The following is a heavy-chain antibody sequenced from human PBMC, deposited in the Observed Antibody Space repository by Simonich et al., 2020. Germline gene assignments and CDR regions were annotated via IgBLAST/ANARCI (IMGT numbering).Heavy chain of an antibody. CDR3: ATRNTMGSGSYYYYYYGMDV. Sequence: QVQRDQSGAEVKKPGAPGKVSCKVSGTTPTEYSWPWVRQVPGKGLRGRGGFDPEDGETIYAQKFQGRVTMTEDTSTDTAYMELSSLRSEDTAVYYCATRNTMGSGSYYYYYYGMDVWGQGTTVTVSS. D-gene: IGHD3-10*01. V-gene: IGHV1-24*01. J-gene: IGHJ6*02. CDR2: FDPEDGET. CDR1: GTTPTEYS.